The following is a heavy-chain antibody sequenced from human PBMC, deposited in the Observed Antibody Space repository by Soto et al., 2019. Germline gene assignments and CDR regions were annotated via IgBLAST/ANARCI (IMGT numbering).Heavy chain of an antibody. CDR1: GFTFSDYY. D-gene: IGHD3-10*01. J-gene: IGHJ4*02. V-gene: IGHV3-11*06. CDR3: ARGAQESSGYYFDY. CDR2: ISSSSSYT. Sequence: QVQLVESGGGLVKPGGSLRLSCAASGFTFSDYYMSWIRQAPGKGLEWVSYISSSSSYTNYADSVKGRFTISRDNAKNSLYLPMNSLRAEDTAVYYCARGAQESSGYYFDYWGQGTLVTVSS.